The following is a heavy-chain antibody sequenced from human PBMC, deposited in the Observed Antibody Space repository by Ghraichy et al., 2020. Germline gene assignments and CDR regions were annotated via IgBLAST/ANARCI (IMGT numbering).Heavy chain of an antibody. D-gene: IGHD3-22*01. CDR1: GFTFSSYW. J-gene: IGHJ4*02. V-gene: IGHV3-7*01. Sequence: GGSLRLSCAASGFTFSSYWMSWVRQAPGKGLEWVANIKQDGSEKYYVDSVKGRFTISRDNAKNSLYLQMNSLRAEDTAVYYCARDLVVLGGWYYDSSGSIDYWGQGTLVTVSS. CDR3: ARDLVVLGGWYYDSSGSIDY. CDR2: IKQDGSEK.